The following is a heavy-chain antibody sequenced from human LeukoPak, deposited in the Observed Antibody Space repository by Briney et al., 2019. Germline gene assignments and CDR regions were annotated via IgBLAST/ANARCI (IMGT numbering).Heavy chain of an antibody. CDR2: IRNNGSNH. CDR3: VRDYNWGFDY. D-gene: IGHD1-1*01. J-gene: IGHJ4*02. Sequence: GGSLRLSCAASGFILSSYWLSGVRQAPGKGREWVAFIRNNGSNHYYADSVKGRFTISRDNSKNNVYLQMYSLRVEDTSIYYCVRDYNWGFDYWGQGTVVTVSS. V-gene: IGHV3-30*02. CDR1: GFILSSYW.